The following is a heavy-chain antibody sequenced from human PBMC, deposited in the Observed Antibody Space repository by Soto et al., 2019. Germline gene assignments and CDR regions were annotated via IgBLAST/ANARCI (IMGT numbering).Heavy chain of an antibody. D-gene: IGHD7-27*01. CDR1: GFTFSVFA. J-gene: IGHJ3*02. CDR3: AKDRGTGDYGVNAVDI. Sequence: EVQLLESGGGLVQPGGSLRLSCAASGFTFSVFAMSWVRQAPGKGLELVSTISGRGENTYYADSVKGRFTISRDNSKNTLNMQMNSLRGDDTAVSYCAKDRGTGDYGVNAVDIWGQGTMVTVAS. V-gene: IGHV3-23*01. CDR2: ISGRGENT.